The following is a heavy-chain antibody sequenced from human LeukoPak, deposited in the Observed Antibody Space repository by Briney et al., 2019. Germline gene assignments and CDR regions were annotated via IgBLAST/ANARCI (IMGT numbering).Heavy chain of an antibody. V-gene: IGHV3-23*01. Sequence: GGSLRLSCAASGFTFSSYVMTWVRQAPGKGLAWVSTIIGGGDYTYYVDSVKGRFTISRDNSKNTLYLQVNSLRAEDTSVYYCAKGIYTSTSYYDSWGQGTLVTVSS. J-gene: IGHJ4*02. CDR3: AKGIYTSTSYYDS. D-gene: IGHD2-2*01. CDR1: GFTFSSYV. CDR2: IIGGGDYT.